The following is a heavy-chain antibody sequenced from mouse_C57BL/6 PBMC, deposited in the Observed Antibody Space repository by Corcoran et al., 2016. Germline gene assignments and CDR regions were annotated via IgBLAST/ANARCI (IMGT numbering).Heavy chain of an antibody. Sequence: EVHLQQTGPELVKPGASVEISCEASGYTFTDVYMNWVKQSQGKSLECIGDINPNNGGTSYNQTFKGKATLTEDKSSSTPYMELRSLTSEDSAVYYCARRSHYYGSTYPAWFAYWGQGILVTVSA. D-gene: IGHD1-1*01. J-gene: IGHJ3*01. V-gene: IGHV1-26*01. CDR2: INPNNGGT. CDR3: ARRSHYYGSTYPAWFAY. CDR1: GYTFTDVY.